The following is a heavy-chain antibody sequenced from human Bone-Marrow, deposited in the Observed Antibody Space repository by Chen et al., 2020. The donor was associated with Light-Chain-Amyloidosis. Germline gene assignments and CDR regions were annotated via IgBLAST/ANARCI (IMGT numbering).Heavy chain of an antibody. J-gene: IGHJ4*02. Sequence: EVQLEQSGPEVKKPGEYLKIYGKGSGYTLPNYWIGWVRQMPGKGLEWMGVIYPDASDARYSPSFEGQVTISADKSITTAYLQWRSLKASDTAMYYCARRRDGYNFDYWGQGTLVTVSS. V-gene: IGHV5-51*01. CDR3: ARRRDGYNFDY. D-gene: IGHD5-12*01. CDR2: IYPDASDA. CDR1: GYTLPNYW.